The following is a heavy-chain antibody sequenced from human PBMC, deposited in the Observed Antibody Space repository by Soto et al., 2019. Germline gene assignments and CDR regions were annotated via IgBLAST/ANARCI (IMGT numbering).Heavy chain of an antibody. CDR3: ASKTTVRDWFDP. V-gene: IGHV4-34*01. D-gene: IGHD4-4*01. CDR1: GGSFSDYY. CDR2: INRRGST. J-gene: IGHJ5*02. Sequence: PSETLSLTCAVYGGSFSDYYCTWIRQPPGKGLEWIGEINRRGSTNYNPSLKSRVTISVDTSKNQFSLKLSSVTAADTAVYYCASKTTVRDWFDPWGQGTLVTVSS.